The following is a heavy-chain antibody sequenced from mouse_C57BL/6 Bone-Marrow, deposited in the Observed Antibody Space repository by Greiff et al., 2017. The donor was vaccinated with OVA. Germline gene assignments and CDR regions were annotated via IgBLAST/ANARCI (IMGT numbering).Heavy chain of an antibody. D-gene: IGHD1-1*01. J-gene: IGHJ2*01. CDR3: AATTVEGDY. CDR1: GYAFTNYL. Sequence: QVQLQQSGAELVRPGTSVKVSCKASGYAFTNYLIEWVKQRPGQGLEWIGVINPGSGGTNYNEKFKGKATLTADKSSSTAYMQLSSLTSEDSAVYFCAATTVEGDYWGQGTTLTVSS. V-gene: IGHV1-54*01. CDR2: INPGSGGT.